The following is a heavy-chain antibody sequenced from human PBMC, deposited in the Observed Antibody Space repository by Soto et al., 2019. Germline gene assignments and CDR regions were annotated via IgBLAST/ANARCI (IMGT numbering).Heavy chain of an antibody. D-gene: IGHD6-13*01. J-gene: IGHJ5*02. CDR1: GDSFSTYY. CDR2: ISYSANT. Sequence: SETLSLTCAVYGDSFSTYYWSWIRQAPGKGLEWIGEISYSANTNFNPSLKSRVTMSVDTSKKQLSLNLTSVTAADTAVYYCARERTSSWNNWFDPWGQGILVTVSS. CDR3: ARERTSSWNNWFDP. V-gene: IGHV4-34*01.